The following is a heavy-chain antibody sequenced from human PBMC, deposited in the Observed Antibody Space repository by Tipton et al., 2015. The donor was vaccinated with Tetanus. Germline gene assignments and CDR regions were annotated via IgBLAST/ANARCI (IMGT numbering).Heavy chain of an antibody. V-gene: IGHV3-9*01. D-gene: IGHD5-18*01. J-gene: IGHJ4*02. CDR3: AKDTGPYSYGYYFGY. CDR1: GFTFDDYA. CDR2: ISWNSGSI. Sequence: SLRLSCAASGFTFDDYAMHWVRQAPGKGLEWVSGISWNSGSIGYADSVKGRFTISRDNAKNSLYLQMNSLRAEDTALYYCAKDTGPYSYGYYFGYWGQGPLVTVSS.